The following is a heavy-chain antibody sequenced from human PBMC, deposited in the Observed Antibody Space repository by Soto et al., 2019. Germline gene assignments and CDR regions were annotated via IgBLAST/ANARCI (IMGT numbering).Heavy chain of an antibody. CDR2: VYHNGGA. CDR3: GRVVEGATRHTDPDS. Sequence: LSLTCTVSGVSIHNSHSFWAWIRQPPGKGLQFIASVYHNGGAHYNSSLKSRVTISVDTANNQVSLRMRSLTAADTAFYYCGRVVEGATRHTDPDSWGQGILVTVSS. J-gene: IGHJ5*01. D-gene: IGHD2-21*01. CDR1: GVSIHNSHSF. V-gene: IGHV4-39*01.